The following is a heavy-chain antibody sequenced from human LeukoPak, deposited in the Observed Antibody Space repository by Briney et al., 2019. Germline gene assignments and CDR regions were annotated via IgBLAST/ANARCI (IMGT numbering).Heavy chain of an antibody. CDR2: IKQDGREK. CDR1: GFTLSSYW. D-gene: IGHD3-9*01. CDR3: ARDSSWDDILTGYYKDAFDI. V-gene: IGHV3-7*01. Sequence: PGGSVSLSCAASGFTLSSYWLRWVRQAPGRGLEWVANIKQDGREKYYVDSVKGRFTISRDNAKNSLYLQMNSLRAEDTAVYYCARDSSWDDILTGYYKDAFDIWGQGTMVTVSS. J-gene: IGHJ3*02.